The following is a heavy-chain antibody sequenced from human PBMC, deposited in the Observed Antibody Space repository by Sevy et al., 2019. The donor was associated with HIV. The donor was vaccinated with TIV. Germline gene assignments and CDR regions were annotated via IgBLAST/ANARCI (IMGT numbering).Heavy chain of an antibody. CDR3: TSKLDGSFDS. CDR2: SRNKANSYTT. J-gene: IGHJ4*02. Sequence: GGYLRLSCAASGFTFSDHYMEWVRQAPGKGLEWVGRSRNKANSYTTEYAASVKGRFTISRDESKNSMYLQMNSLKTEDTAVYYFTSKLDGSFDSWGQGTLVTVSS. V-gene: IGHV3-72*01. CDR1: GFTFSDHY. D-gene: IGHD3-10*01.